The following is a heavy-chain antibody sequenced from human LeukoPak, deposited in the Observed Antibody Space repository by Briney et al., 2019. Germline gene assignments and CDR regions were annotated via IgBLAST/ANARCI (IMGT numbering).Heavy chain of an antibody. D-gene: IGHD3-3*01. CDR3: ARGYDFWSGYSWGVFDI. J-gene: IGHJ3*02. V-gene: IGHV4-59*01. Sequence: SETLSLTCTVSGGSISSYYGSWIRQPPGKGLEWIGYIYYSGSTNYNPSLKSRVTISVDTSKNQFSLKLTCVTAADTAVYYCARGYDFWSGYSWGVFDIWGQGTMVTVSS. CDR2: IYYSGST. CDR1: GGSISSYY.